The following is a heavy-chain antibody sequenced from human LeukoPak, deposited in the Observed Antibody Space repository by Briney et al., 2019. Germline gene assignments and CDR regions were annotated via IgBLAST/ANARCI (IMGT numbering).Heavy chain of an antibody. CDR3: VREYDSSGYYYFDY. Sequence: GGSLRLSCAASGFTFSSNYMSWVRQAPGKGLEWVSVIYSGGSTYYADSVQGRFTISRDNSKNTLYLQMNSLRAEDTAVYYCVREYDSSGYYYFDYWGQGSLVTVSS. J-gene: IGHJ4*02. V-gene: IGHV3-66*01. CDR2: IYSGGST. CDR1: GFTFSSNY. D-gene: IGHD3-22*01.